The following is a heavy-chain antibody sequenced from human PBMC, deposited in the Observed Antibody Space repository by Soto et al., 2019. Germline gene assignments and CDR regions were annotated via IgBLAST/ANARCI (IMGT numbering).Heavy chain of an antibody. CDR1: GFTFSSYG. Sequence: QVQLVESGGGVVQPGRSLRLSCAASGFTFSSYGMHWVRQAPGKGLEWVAVISYDGSNKYYADSVKGRFTISRDNSKNTLYLQMNSLRAEDTAVYDCAIPGNYGYSSRGVGPDAFDIWGQGTMVTVSS. CDR3: AIPGNYGYSSRGVGPDAFDI. CDR2: ISYDGSNK. V-gene: IGHV3-30*03. D-gene: IGHD6-13*01. J-gene: IGHJ3*02.